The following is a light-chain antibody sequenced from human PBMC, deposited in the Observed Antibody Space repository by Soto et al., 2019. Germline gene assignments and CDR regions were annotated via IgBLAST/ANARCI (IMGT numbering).Light chain of an antibody. V-gene: IGLV2-14*01. CDR3: SSKRGSTGV. CDR2: DVS. Sequence: QSALTQPASVSGSPGQTITISCTGTSSDVGGYDYVSWHQQHPGKAPKLMIYDVSKRPSGVSNRFSGSKSGNTASLTISGLQAEDEAESYCSSKRGSTGVFGTGTKVTVL. CDR1: SSDVGGYDY. J-gene: IGLJ1*01.